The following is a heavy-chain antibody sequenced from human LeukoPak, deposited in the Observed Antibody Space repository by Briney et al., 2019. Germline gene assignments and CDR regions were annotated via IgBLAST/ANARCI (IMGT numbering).Heavy chain of an antibody. CDR2: ISSTSSAI. J-gene: IGHJ4*02. V-gene: IGHV3-48*04. CDR3: ARVIGSYGDSAY. Sequence: GGSLRLSCAASGFTFSSYSMNWVRQAPGKGLEWLSYISSTSSAIYYADSLKGRFTISRDNAKNSLYLQMDSLRAEDTAVYYCARVIGSYGDSAYWGQGTLVTVSA. D-gene: IGHD3-16*01. CDR1: GFTFSSYS.